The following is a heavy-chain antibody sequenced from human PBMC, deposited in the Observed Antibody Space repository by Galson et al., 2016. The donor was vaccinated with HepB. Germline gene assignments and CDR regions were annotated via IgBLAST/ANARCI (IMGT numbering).Heavy chain of an antibody. D-gene: IGHD4-17*01. CDR3: ARQGPVTTSSQPSDY. J-gene: IGHJ4*02. Sequence: QSGAEVKKPGESLMISCKGSGYNFATFWIGWVRQMPGKGLEWMGLIYPGDSDTRYSSSFQGQVTISADKSLNTAYLQWTTLKASDTATYYCARQGPVTTSSQPSDYWGQGTPVIVSP. V-gene: IGHV5-51*01. CDR1: GYNFATFW. CDR2: IYPGDSDT.